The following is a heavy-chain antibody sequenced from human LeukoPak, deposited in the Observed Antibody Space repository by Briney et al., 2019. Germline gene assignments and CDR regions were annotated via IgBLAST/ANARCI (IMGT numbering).Heavy chain of an antibody. V-gene: IGHV3-11*04. CDR3: ARAGGGGYDYGLDY. D-gene: IGHD5-18*01. Sequence: GGSLRLSCAASTFTFSDYYMSWIRQAPGKGLEWVSHISSSGSFIYYADSAKGRFTISRDNAKNSLDLQMNSLRDVDTAIYYCARAGGGGYDYGLDYWGQGILVAVSS. CDR2: ISSSGSFI. CDR1: TFTFSDYY. J-gene: IGHJ4*02.